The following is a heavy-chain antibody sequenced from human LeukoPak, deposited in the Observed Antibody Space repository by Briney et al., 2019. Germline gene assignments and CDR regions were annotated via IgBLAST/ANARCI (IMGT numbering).Heavy chain of an antibody. Sequence: PGGSLRLSCAASGFTFSSYAMSWVRQAPGKGLEWVSAISGSGGSTYYADSVKGRFTISRDNPKNTLYLQMNSLRAEDTAVYYCAKDMGYYYDSSGYYPHDYWGQGTLVTVSS. V-gene: IGHV3-23*01. J-gene: IGHJ4*02. D-gene: IGHD3-22*01. CDR3: AKDMGYYYDSSGYYPHDY. CDR2: ISGSGGST. CDR1: GFTFSSYA.